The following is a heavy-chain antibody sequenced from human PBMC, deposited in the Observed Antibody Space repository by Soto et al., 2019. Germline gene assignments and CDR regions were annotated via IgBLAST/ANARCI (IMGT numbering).Heavy chain of an antibody. CDR1: GFTFSSYS. CDR3: AIVYYGSSGYYWVYDY. V-gene: IGHV3-48*01. Sequence: GGYLRLSCAASGFTFSSYSMNWVRQAPGKGLEWVSYISSSSTTIYYADSVKGRFTISRDNAKNSLYLQMNSLRAEDTAVYYCAIVYYGSSGYYWVYDYRGQGTLV. CDR2: ISSSSTTI. D-gene: IGHD3-22*01. J-gene: IGHJ4*02.